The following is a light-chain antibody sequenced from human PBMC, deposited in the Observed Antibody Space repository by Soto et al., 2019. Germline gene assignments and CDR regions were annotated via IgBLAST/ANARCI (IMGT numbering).Light chain of an antibody. CDR3: HQRTNWPSST. CDR1: QSVSNY. J-gene: IGKJ5*01. CDR2: GAS. V-gene: IGKV3-11*02. Sequence: EIVLTQSPATLSLSPGETATLSCRASQSVSNYLAWYQHKPGQAPRLLIYGASNRATGVSSRISGSGSGRDFSLTINSLEPEDAAVYYCHQRTNWPSSTFGQGTRLEI.